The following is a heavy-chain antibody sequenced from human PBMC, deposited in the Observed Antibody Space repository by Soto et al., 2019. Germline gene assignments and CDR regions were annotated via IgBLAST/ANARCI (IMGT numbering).Heavy chain of an antibody. D-gene: IGHD6-19*01. CDR3: ATDIALPGSRYLDY. Sequence: GGSLRLCCAASGFTFTNYALHWVRQAPGKGLEWVAIVSYDGSNRYFADSVKGRFFISRDNPKSTLYLQMNSLTTEDTAVYFCATDIALPGSRYLDYWGLGT. CDR1: GFTFTNYA. CDR2: VSYDGSNR. V-gene: IGHV3-30-3*01. J-gene: IGHJ4*02.